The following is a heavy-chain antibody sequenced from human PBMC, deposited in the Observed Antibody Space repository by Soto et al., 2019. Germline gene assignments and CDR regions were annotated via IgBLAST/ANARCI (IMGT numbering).Heavy chain of an antibody. J-gene: IGHJ3*02. CDR3: ARRFLESLSSGPHDFDI. V-gene: IGHV1-69*13. CDR1: GGTFSSYA. Sequence: ASVKVSCKASGGTFSSYAISWVRQAPGQGLEWMGGIIPIFGTANYAQKFQGRVTITADESTSTAYMELSSLRSEDTAVYYCARRFLESLSSGPHDFDIWGQGTMVT. CDR2: IIPIFGTA. D-gene: IGHD3-3*01.